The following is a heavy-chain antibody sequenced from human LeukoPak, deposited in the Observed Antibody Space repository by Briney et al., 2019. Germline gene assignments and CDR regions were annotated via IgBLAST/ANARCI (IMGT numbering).Heavy chain of an antibody. J-gene: IGHJ3*01. CDR3: VTEFRDSSGWWGAFDV. V-gene: IGHV3-15*01. CDR2: IKNKTDGGTT. Sequence: AGTLSLSCAASGFTFSYAWMSWVRLAPGKGLEWVGRIKNKTDGGTTDCAAPVRGRFAISRDDSKSTLYLQMIRLQTEATAVYFCVTEFRDSSGWWGAFDVWGQGTMVTVSS. CDR1: GFTFSYAW. D-gene: IGHD6-19*01.